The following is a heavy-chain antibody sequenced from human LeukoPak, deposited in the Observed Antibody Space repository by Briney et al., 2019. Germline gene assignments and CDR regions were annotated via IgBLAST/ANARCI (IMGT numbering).Heavy chain of an antibody. CDR3: ARDSSWSFDY. V-gene: IGHV3-48*02. J-gene: IGHJ4*02. CDR1: GFAFRSYS. Sequence: GGSLRLSCAASGFAFRSYSMNWVRQAPAKGLEWVSYIGISSTNMYYAESVKGRFTISRDNANNSLYLQMSSLRDEDTAVYYCARDSSWSFDYWGQGTLVTASS. D-gene: IGHD6-13*01. CDR2: IGISSTNM.